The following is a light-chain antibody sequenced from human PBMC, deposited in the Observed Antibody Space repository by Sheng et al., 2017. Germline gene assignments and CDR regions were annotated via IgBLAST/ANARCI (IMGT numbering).Light chain of an antibody. CDR1: QSISTY. Sequence: DIQMTQSPSSLSASVGDRVTITCRASQSISTYLNWYQQKPGKAPKLLIYAASSLQSGVPSRFSGSGSGTDCTLTISSLQPEDFATYYCQQYYSPPWTFDQGTKVEIK. J-gene: IGKJ1*01. CDR3: QQYYSPPWT. V-gene: IGKV1-39*01. CDR2: AAS.